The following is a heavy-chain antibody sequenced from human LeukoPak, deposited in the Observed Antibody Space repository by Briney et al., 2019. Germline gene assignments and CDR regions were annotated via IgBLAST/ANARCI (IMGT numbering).Heavy chain of an antibody. CDR1: GGSFSGYY. J-gene: IGHJ6*03. D-gene: IGHD3-10*01. V-gene: IGHV4-34*01. CDR2: INHSGST. CDR3: ARGYGSGSYYPYDYYYYYMDV. Sequence: SETLSLTCAVYGGSFSGYYWSWIRQPPGKGLEWIGEINHSGSTNYNPSLKSRVTISVDTSKNQFSLKLSSVTAADTAVYYCARGYGSGSYYPYDYYYYYMDVWGKGTTVTISS.